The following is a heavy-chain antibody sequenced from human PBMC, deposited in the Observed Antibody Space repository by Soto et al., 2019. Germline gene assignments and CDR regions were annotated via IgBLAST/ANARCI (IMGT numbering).Heavy chain of an antibody. D-gene: IGHD3-16*02. CDR2: INHSGST. CDR3: VRTFGGVIEPQPTQFDY. J-gene: IGHJ4*02. Sequence: KPSETLSITCAVYGESFRSYFWSWTRQPPGKGLEWIGEINHSGSTNYNPSLKSRVTISVDTSKNQFSLKLSSVTAADTAVYYCVRTFGGVIEPQPTQFDYWGQGTLVTVSS. V-gene: IGHV4-34*01. CDR1: GESFRSYF.